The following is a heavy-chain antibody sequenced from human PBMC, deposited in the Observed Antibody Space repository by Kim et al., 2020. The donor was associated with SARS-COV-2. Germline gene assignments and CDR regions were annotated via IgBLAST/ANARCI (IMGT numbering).Heavy chain of an antibody. Sequence: SETLSLTCAVYGGSFSGYYWSWIRQPPGKGLEWIGEINHSGSTNYNPSLKSRVTISVDTSKNQFSLKLSSVTAADTAVYYCARGIAAAGTHKRLYYNWFDPWGQGTLVTVSS. CDR3: ARGIAAAGTHKRLYYNWFDP. D-gene: IGHD6-13*01. CDR2: INHSGST. V-gene: IGHV4-34*01. CDR1: GGSFSGYY. J-gene: IGHJ5*02.